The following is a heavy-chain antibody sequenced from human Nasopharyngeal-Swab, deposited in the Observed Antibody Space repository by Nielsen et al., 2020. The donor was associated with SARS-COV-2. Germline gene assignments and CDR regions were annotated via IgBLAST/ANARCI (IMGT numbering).Heavy chain of an antibody. D-gene: IGHD6-13*01. CDR1: GFTVSGSY. J-gene: IGHJ4*02. CDR3: AKDRYSWVAAAAPGVYFDY. Sequence: GSLRLSCAASGFTVSGSYMGWVRQVPGEGLEWVSFIYSYSSTYYADSVKGRFTISRDNSKNTLYLQMNSLRAEDTAVYYCAKDRYSWVAAAAPGVYFDYWGQGTLVTVSS. CDR2: IYSYSST. V-gene: IGHV3-53*01.